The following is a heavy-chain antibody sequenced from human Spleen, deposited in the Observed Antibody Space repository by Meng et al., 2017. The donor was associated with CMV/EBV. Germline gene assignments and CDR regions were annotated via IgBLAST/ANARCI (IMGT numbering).Heavy chain of an antibody. CDR3: ARGGHTYYDFWSGYYPEFWFDP. Sequence: GESLKISCAASGFTFSYYWMSWVRQAPGKGLEWVANIKEDESEKYYVDSVKGRFTISRDNAKNSLYLQMNSLRAEDTAVYYCARGGHTYYDFWSGYYPEFWFDPWGQGTLVTVSS. J-gene: IGHJ5*02. CDR1: GFTFSYYW. CDR2: IKEDESEK. V-gene: IGHV3-7*01. D-gene: IGHD3-3*01.